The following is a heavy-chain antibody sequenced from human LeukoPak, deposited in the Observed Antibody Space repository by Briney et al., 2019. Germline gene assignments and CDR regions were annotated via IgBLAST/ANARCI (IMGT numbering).Heavy chain of an antibody. V-gene: IGHV4-34*01. Sequence: PSETLSLTCAVYGGSFSGYYWSWIRQPPGKGLEWIGEINHSGSTNYNPSLKSRVTISVDTSKNQFSLKLSSVTAADTAVYYCARGEMATMFDYWGQGTLVTVSS. D-gene: IGHD5-24*01. CDR3: ARGEMATMFDY. CDR2: INHSGST. CDR1: GGSFSGYY. J-gene: IGHJ4*02.